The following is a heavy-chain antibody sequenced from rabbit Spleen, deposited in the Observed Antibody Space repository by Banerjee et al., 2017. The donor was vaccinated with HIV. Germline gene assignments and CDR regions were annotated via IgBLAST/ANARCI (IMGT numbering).Heavy chain of an antibody. CDR1: GFSFSTTYY. CDR3: ARGSAAMTMVITGFYFNL. Sequence: QEQLEESGGDLVKPGASLTLTCTASGFSFSTTYYMCWVRQAPGKGLESIACIYGGSGGSTWYASWATGRFTISTTSSTTVTLQLTSLTAADTATYFCARGSAAMTMVITGFYFNLWGQGTLVTVS. CDR2: IYGGSGGST. V-gene: IGHV1S45*01. J-gene: IGHJ4*01. D-gene: IGHD2-1*01.